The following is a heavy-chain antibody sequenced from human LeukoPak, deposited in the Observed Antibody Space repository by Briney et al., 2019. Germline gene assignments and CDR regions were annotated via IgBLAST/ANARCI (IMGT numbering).Heavy chain of an antibody. CDR1: GGSISSYY. V-gene: IGHV4-59*12. CDR3: ARAQLTYYYDSVFDY. J-gene: IGHJ4*02. D-gene: IGHD3-22*01. Sequence: QPSETLSLTCTVSGGSISSYYWSWIRQPPGKGLGWIGYIYYSGSTNYNPSLKSRVTISVDMSKNQFSLKLSSVTAADTAVYYCARAQLTYYYDSVFDYWGQGTLVTVSS. CDR2: IYYSGST.